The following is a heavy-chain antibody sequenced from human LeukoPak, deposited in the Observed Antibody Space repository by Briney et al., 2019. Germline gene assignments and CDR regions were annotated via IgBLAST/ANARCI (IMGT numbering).Heavy chain of an antibody. CDR2: INGDT. CDR3: AKDVGEFCSSRNCYASDY. D-gene: IGHD2-2*01. CDR1: GYTFTGYY. V-gene: IGHV1-2*04. Sequence: GASVKVSCKASGYTFTGYYIHWVRQAPGQGLEWMGWINGDTNYAQKFQGWVTMTRDTSISTAYMELSSLRSDDTAVYYCAKDVGEFCSSRNCYASDYWGQGTLVTVST. J-gene: IGHJ4*02.